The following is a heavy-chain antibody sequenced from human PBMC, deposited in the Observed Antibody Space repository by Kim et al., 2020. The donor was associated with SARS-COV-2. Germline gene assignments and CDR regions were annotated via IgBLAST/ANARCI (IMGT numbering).Heavy chain of an antibody. V-gene: IGHV4-39*01. CDR1: GGSISSSSYY. J-gene: IGHJ4*02. D-gene: IGHD6-19*01. Sequence: SETLSLTCTVSGGSISSSSYYWGWIRQPPGKGLEWIGSIYYSGSTYYNPSLKSRVTISVDTSKNQFSLKLSSVTAADTAVYYCARRRGSGWYPPPFDYWGQGTLVTVSS. CDR2: IYYSGST. CDR3: ARRRGSGWYPPPFDY.